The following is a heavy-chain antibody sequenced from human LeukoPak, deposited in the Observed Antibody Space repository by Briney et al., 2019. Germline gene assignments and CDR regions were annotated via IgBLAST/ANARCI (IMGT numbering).Heavy chain of an antibody. CDR2: IYYSGST. J-gene: IGHJ6*02. Sequence: SETLSLTCTVSGGSISSYYWSWIRQPPGKGLEWIGYIYYSGSTNYNPSLKSRVTISVDTSKNQFSLKLSSVTAADTAVYYCASGSSWYLNYYYYGMDVWGQGTTVTVSS. D-gene: IGHD6-13*01. CDR3: ASGSSWYLNYYYYGMDV. V-gene: IGHV4-59*08. CDR1: GGSISSYY.